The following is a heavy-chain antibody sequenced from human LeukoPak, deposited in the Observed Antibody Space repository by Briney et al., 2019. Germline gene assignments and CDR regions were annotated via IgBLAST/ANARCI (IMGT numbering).Heavy chain of an antibody. CDR1: GGSFSGYY. CDR2: INHSGST. CDR3: ARDRESGSYSDWFDP. D-gene: IGHD1-26*01. Sequence: PSETLSLTCAVYGGSFSGYYWSWIRQPPGKGLEWIGEINHSGSTNYNPSLKSRVTISVDTSKNQFSLKLSSVTAADTAVYYCARDRESGSYSDWFDPWGQGTLVTVSS. J-gene: IGHJ5*02. V-gene: IGHV4-34*01.